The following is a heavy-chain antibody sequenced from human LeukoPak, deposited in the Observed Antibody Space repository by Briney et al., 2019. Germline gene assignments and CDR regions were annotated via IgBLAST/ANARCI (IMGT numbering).Heavy chain of an antibody. CDR1: GGSISSGDYY. Sequence: SETLSLTCTVSGGSISSGDYYWSWIRQPPGKGLEWIGYVYYSGSTYYNPSLKSRVTISVDTSMNQFSLKLSSVTAADTAVYYCARSHRIQLWEPYYFDYWGQGTLVTVSS. CDR3: ARSHRIQLWEPYYFDY. CDR2: VYYSGST. V-gene: IGHV4-30-4*01. J-gene: IGHJ4*02. D-gene: IGHD5-18*01.